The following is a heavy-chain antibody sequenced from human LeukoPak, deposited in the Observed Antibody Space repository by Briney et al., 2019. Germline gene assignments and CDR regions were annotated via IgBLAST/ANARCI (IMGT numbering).Heavy chain of an antibody. V-gene: IGHV3-30*18. CDR3: AKDPNWNYPLNYYFDY. CDR2: ISYDGSNK. J-gene: IGHJ4*02. Sequence: GGSLRLSCAASGFTFSSYGMHWVRQAPGKGLEWVAVISYDGSNKYYADSVKGRFTISRDNSKNTLYLQMNSLRAEDTAVYYCAKDPNWNYPLNYYFDYWGQGTLATVSS. D-gene: IGHD1-7*01. CDR1: GFTFSSYG.